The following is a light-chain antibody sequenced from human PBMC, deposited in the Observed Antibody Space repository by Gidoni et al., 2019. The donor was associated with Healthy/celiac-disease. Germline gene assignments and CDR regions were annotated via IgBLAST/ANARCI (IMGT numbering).Light chain of an antibody. CDR2: AAS. Sequence: DIQMTQSPSSLSASVGDRVTITCRASQSISSYLNWYQQKPGKAPKLLIYAASSLQSGVPSMFSGSGSGTDFTLTISRLQPEDFATYYCQQSYSTPRTFGQXTKVEIK. CDR3: QQSYSTPRT. CDR1: QSISSY. J-gene: IGKJ1*01. V-gene: IGKV1-39*01.